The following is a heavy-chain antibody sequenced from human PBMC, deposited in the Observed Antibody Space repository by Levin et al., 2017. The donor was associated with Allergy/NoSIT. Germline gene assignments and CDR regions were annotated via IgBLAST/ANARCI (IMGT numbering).Heavy chain of an antibody. CDR3: ARAPGDYYNSSGYVYWYFDL. J-gene: IGHJ2*01. Sequence: GGSLRLSCAASGFTVSSNYMSWVRQAPGKGLEWVSVIYSGGSTYYADSVKGRFTISRDNSKNTLYLQMNSLRAEDTAVYYCARAPGDYYNSSGYVYWYFDLWGRGTLVTVSS. CDR2: IYSGGST. CDR1: GFTVSSNY. V-gene: IGHV3-53*01. D-gene: IGHD3-22*01.